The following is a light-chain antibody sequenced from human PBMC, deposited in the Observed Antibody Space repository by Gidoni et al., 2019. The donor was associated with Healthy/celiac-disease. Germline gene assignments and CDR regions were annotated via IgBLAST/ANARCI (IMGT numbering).Light chain of an antibody. J-gene: IGKJ2*01. V-gene: IGKV3-11*01. CDR1: QSVSSY. CDR2: DAP. Sequence: EPVFTQSPATLSLSPGERAPPPCRASQSVSSYLAWYQQKPGQAPRLLIYDAPNRATGIPARFSGSGSGTDFTLTISSLEPEDFAVYYCQQRNNWRDTFXXXTKLEIK. CDR3: QQRNNWRDT.